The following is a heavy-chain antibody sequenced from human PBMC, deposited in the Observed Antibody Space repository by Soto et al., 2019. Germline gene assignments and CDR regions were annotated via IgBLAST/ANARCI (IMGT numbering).Heavy chain of an antibody. D-gene: IGHD2-15*01. Sequence: QVQLVQSGAEVKKPGASVKVSCKASGYTFTSYYMHWVRQAPGQVLEWMGIINPSGGSTSYAQKFQGSVTMTRDTSTSTVCMELSSLRSEDTAVYYCARDPGVVVAASYYYYYMDVWGKGPTVTVSS. CDR2: INPSGGST. CDR1: GYTFTSYY. J-gene: IGHJ6*03. CDR3: ARDPGVVVAASYYYYYMDV. V-gene: IGHV1-46*03.